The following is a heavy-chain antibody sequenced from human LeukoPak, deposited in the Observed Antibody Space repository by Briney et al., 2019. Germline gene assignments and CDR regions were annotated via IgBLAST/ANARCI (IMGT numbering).Heavy chain of an antibody. CDR3: ARDREWLETFDY. CDR1: GFTFSSYS. CDR2: ISSSSSYI. D-gene: IGHD6-19*01. V-gene: IGHV3-21*01. Sequence: SLRLSCAASGFTFSSYSMNWVRQAPGKGLEWVSSISSSSSYIYYADSVKGRFTISRDNAKNSLYLQMNSLRAEDTAVYYCARDREWLETFDYWGQGTLVTVSS. J-gene: IGHJ4*02.